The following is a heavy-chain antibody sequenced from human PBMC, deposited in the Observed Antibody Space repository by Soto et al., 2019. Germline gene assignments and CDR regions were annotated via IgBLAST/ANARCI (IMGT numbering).Heavy chain of an antibody. CDR2: TNGDASST. Sequence: GGSLRLSCEASGFSIRDYWMHWVRQAPGEGLVWVSCTNGDASSTTYADSVKGRFTISRDDAKNTVYLQMTSLRAEDTAVYFCARDRSYAMEVWGQGTRVTVSS. J-gene: IGHJ6*02. CDR1: GFSIRDYW. CDR3: ARDRSYAMEV. V-gene: IGHV3-74*01.